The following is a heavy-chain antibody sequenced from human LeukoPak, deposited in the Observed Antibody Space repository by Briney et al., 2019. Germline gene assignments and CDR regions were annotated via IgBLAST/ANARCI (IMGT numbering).Heavy chain of an antibody. CDR2: INHSGST. V-gene: IGHV4-34*01. Sequence: PSETLSLICAVYGGSFSGYYWSWIRQPPGEGLEWIGEINHSGSTNYNPSLKRRATISVNTSKNKYSLKLSLMTAADTAVDYCARDSAYYYDSSGYHAFDIWGQGTMVTVSA. CDR3: ARDSAYYYDSSGYHAFDI. J-gene: IGHJ3*02. D-gene: IGHD3-22*01. CDR1: GGSFSGYY.